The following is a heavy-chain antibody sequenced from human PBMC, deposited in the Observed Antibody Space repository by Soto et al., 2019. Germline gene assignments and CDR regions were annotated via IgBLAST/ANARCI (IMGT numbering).Heavy chain of an antibody. CDR2: INPSGGST. J-gene: IGHJ6*03. V-gene: IGHV1-46*01. Sequence: ASVKVSCKASGYTFTSYYMHCVRQAPGQGHEWMGIINPSGGSTHYAQNLQGRVTMTTDASTSTAYMDLRSLRSDDTAVYYCARDRGVAPPVAGNAHYYYYMDVWGKGTTVTVSS. CDR3: ARDRGVAPPVAGNAHYYYYMDV. CDR1: GYTFTSYY. D-gene: IGHD6-19*01.